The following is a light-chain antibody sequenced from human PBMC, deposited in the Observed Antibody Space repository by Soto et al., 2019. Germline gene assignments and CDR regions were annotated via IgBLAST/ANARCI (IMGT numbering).Light chain of an antibody. CDR1: QGISTN. CDR3: QQYGTSPLYT. Sequence: DIQMTQSPSSVSASVGDRVTITCRASQGISTNLAWYQQKPGKAPKLLIYAASSLQSGVPPRFSGSGSGTDFTLTISRLEPEDFAVYYCQQYGTSPLYTFGQGTRLEIK. V-gene: IGKV1-12*01. J-gene: IGKJ5*01. CDR2: AAS.